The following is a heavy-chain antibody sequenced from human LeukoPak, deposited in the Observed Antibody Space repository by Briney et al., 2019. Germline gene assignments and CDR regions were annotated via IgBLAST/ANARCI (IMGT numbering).Heavy chain of an antibody. Sequence: SETLSLTCAVYGGSFSGYYWNWIRQPPGRGLEWIGEINHSGSTNYNPSLKSRVTISVDTSKNQFSLRLSSVTAADTAVYYCTRGCYSFDPWGQGTLVTVSS. V-gene: IGHV4-34*01. J-gene: IGHJ5*02. CDR3: TRGCYSFDP. D-gene: IGHD2-15*01. CDR2: INHSGST. CDR1: GGSFSGYY.